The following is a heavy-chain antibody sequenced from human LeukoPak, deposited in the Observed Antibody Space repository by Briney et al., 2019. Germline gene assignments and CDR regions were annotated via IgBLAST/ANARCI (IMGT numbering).Heavy chain of an antibody. J-gene: IGHJ4*02. CDR1: GYTFTTYY. D-gene: IGHD2-15*01. V-gene: IGHV1-18*04. Sequence: GASVKVSCKASGYTFTTYYMHWVRQAPGQGLEWMGWISAYNGNTNYAQKLQGRVTMTTDTSTSTAYMELRSLRSDDTAMYYCARDFGSVVVVASDPFDYWGQGTLVTVSS. CDR2: ISAYNGNT. CDR3: ARDFGSVVVVASDPFDY.